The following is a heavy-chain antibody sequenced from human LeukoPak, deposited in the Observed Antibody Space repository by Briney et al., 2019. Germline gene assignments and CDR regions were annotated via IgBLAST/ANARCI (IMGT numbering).Heavy chain of an antibody. J-gene: IGHJ4*02. D-gene: IGHD6-19*01. Sequence: SETLSLTCTVSVGSISSSSFYWGWVRQPPGKGLEWIGSLYYSGNTYYNPSLKSRVTISVDTSKNQFSLKLSSVTAADTAVYYCARAGGQWLAPSHFDYWGQGTLVTVSS. CDR2: LYYSGNT. CDR3: ARAGGQWLAPSHFDY. CDR1: VGSISSSSFY. V-gene: IGHV4-39*07.